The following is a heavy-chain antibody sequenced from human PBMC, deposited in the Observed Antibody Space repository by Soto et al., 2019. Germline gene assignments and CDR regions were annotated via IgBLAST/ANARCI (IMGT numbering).Heavy chain of an antibody. J-gene: IGHJ4*02. D-gene: IGHD3-16*02. CDR2: ISAYNGNT. CDR1: GYTFTSYG. V-gene: IGHV1-18*01. Sequence: ASVKVSCKASGYTFTSYGISWVRQAPGQGLEWMGWISAYNGNTNYAQKLQGRVTMTTDTSTSTAYMELRSLRSDDTAVYYCARAREELGELSRDYFDYWGQGTLVTVSS. CDR3: ARAREELGELSRDYFDY.